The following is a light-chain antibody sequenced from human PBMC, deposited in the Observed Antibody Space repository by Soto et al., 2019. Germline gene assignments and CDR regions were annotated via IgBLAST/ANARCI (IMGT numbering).Light chain of an antibody. J-gene: IGKJ4*01. CDR2: GAS. CDR1: HSISTN. CDR3: QQYTSCPT. V-gene: IGKV3-15*01. Sequence: EIIMTQSPATLSVSPGEGATLSCRTSHSISTNLAWYQHKRGQSPRLLVYGASTRATGVPARFSGSGSGAEFTLSISSLQSEDFAVYYCQQYTSCPTFGGGTKVEIK.